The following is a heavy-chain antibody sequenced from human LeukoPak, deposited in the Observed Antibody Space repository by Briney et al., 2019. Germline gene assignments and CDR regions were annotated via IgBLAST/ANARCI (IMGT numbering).Heavy chain of an antibody. J-gene: IGHJ5*02. CDR2: ISGSGGST. CDR3: AKLAQYQLLKDWFDP. V-gene: IGHV3-23*01. CDR1: GFTFSSYA. Sequence: GGSLRLSCAASGFTFSSYAMSWVRQAPGKGLEWVSAISGSGGSTYYADSVKGRVTISRDNSKNTLYLQMNSLRAEDTDVYYCAKLAQYQLLKDWFDPWGQGTLVTVSS. D-gene: IGHD2-2*01.